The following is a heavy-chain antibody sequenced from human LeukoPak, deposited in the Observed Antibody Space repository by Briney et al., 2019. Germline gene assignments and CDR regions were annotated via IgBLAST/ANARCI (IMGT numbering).Heavy chain of an antibody. J-gene: IGHJ4*02. CDR3: ATAMVTTSPLDY. D-gene: IGHD5-18*01. V-gene: IGHV4-34*01. CDR1: GGSFSGYY. Sequence: SETLSLTCAVYGGSFSGYYWSWIRQPPRKGLEWIGEINHSGSTTYNPSLKSQVSISIDTSKNQFSLKLSSVTAADTAVYYCATAMVTTSPLDYWGQGTLVTVSS. CDR2: INHSGST.